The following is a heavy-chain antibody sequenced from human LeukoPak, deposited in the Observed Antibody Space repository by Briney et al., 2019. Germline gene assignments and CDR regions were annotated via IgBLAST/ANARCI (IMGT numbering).Heavy chain of an antibody. CDR3: ARVQRWVGEEALDI. Sequence: GASVKVSCKASGYTFIGYYMHWVRQAPGQRLEWMGWINPNSGGTNYAQKFQGRVNMTRDTSISTAYMELRKLRSDDTAVYYCARVQRWVGEEALDIWGQGTMVTVSS. J-gene: IGHJ3*02. D-gene: IGHD3-10*01. CDR1: GYTFIGYY. V-gene: IGHV1-2*02. CDR2: INPNSGGT.